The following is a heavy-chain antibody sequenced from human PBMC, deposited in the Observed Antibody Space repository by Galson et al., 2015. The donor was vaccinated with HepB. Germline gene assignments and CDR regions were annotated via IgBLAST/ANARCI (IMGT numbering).Heavy chain of an antibody. Sequence: SLRLSCAASGFTFSSYGMHWVRQAPGKGLEWVAVIWYDGSNKYYADSVKGRFTISRDNSKNTLYLQMNSLRAEDTAVYYCARAHYDYVWGSSAYYYYYYMDVWGKGTTVTVSS. V-gene: IGHV3-33*01. D-gene: IGHD3-16*01. CDR1: GFTFSSYG. CDR3: ARAHYDYVWGSSAYYYYYYMDV. J-gene: IGHJ6*03. CDR2: IWYDGSNK.